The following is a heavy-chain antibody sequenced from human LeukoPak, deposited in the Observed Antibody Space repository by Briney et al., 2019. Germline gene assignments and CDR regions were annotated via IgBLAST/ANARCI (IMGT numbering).Heavy chain of an antibody. CDR2: IYYSGTT. D-gene: IGHD6-13*01. CDR3: ARRSLRNSSWDS. CDR1: GGSMSSYY. J-gene: IGHJ4*02. V-gene: IGHV4-59*08. Sequence: SETLSLTCTVSGGSMSSYYWSWIRQSPRTGLEWIGYIYYSGTTNYNPSLKSRVTISVDTSKSQFSLKLSSVTAADTAIYYCARRSLRNSSWDSWGQGTQVTVSS.